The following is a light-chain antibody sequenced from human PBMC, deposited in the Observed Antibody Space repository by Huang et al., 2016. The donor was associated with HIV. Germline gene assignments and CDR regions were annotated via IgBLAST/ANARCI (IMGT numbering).Light chain of an antibody. CDR1: QRVSSNY. CDR2: DAS. J-gene: IGKJ2*01. V-gene: IGKV3-20*01. Sequence: EIVLTQSPGTLSLSPGERATIYCRASQRVSSNYVAWYQQKPGQAPRRLIYDASARATGIPDRFSGSGSGMDFTLTISILEPEDFAVYFCQQYDNSPPNTVGQGTKLEIK. CDR3: QQYDNSPPNT.